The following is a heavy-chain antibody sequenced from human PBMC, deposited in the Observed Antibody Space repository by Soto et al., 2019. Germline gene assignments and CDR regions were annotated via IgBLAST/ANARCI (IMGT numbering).Heavy chain of an antibody. D-gene: IGHD1-26*01. CDR1: GFSLSTSGVG. V-gene: IGHV2-5*01. Sequence: SGPTLVNPTHTLTLTCTFSGFSLSTSGVGVGWIRQPPGKALEWLSLIYWNDDKRYSPSLKSRLTITKDTSKNQVVLTMTNMDHVDTATYYCAHRTLYRELDYWGQGTLVTVSS. CDR3: AHRTLYRELDY. J-gene: IGHJ4*02. CDR2: IYWNDDK.